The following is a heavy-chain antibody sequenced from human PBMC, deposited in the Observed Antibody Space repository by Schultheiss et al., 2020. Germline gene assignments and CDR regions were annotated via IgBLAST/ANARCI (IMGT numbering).Heavy chain of an antibody. J-gene: IGHJ2*01. D-gene: IGHD4-17*01. V-gene: IGHV4-59*01. Sequence: SETLSLTCTVSGDSISSYYWSWIRQPPGKGLEWIGYIYYTGNTNYNPSLKSRLTISMDTSKNQFSLKLSSVTAADTAVYYCASGADDGDYYWYFDLWGRGTLVTVSS. CDR1: GDSISSYY. CDR2: IYYTGNT. CDR3: ASGADDGDYYWYFDL.